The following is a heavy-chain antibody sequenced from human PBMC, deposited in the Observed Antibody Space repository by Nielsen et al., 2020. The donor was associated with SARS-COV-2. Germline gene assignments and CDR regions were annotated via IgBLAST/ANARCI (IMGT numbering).Heavy chain of an antibody. J-gene: IGHJ6*03. D-gene: IGHD2-2*01. CDR2: INHSGST. CDR3: ARGGGCSSTSCLNMDV. V-gene: IGHV4-34*01. Sequence: SETLSLTCAVYGGSFSGYYWSWIRQPPGKGLEWIGEINHSGSTNYNPSLKSRVTISVDTSKNQCSLKLSSVTAADTAVYYCARGGGCSSTSCLNMDVWGKGTTVTSP. CDR1: GGSFSGYY.